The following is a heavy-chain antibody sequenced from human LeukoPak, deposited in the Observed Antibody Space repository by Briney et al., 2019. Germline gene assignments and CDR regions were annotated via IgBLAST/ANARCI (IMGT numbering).Heavy chain of an antibody. CDR2: INSDGSST. D-gene: IGHD5-18*01. V-gene: IGHV3-74*01. J-gene: IGHJ4*02. CDR1: GFTFSSCA. Sequence: GGSLRLSCVGSGFTFSSCAMIWVRQTPGKGLVWVSRINSDGSSTSYADSVKGRFTISRDNAKNTLYLQMNSLRAEDTAVYYCASDRGYSYGFSFDYWGQGTLVTVSS. CDR3: ASDRGYSYGFSFDY.